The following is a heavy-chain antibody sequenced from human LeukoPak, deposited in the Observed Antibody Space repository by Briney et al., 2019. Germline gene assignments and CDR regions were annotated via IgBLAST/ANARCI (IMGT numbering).Heavy chain of an antibody. Sequence: GGSLRLSCAASGFTVSSYGMQWVRQAPGKGLEWVSFISRSSDYIYYADSVKGRFTISRDNSKNTLYLQMNSLRPEDTAVYYCVKGLGWYFDYWGQGALVTVSS. CDR1: GFTVSSYG. D-gene: IGHD7-27*01. V-gene: IGHV3-21*01. CDR2: ISRSSDYI. J-gene: IGHJ4*02. CDR3: VKGLGWYFDY.